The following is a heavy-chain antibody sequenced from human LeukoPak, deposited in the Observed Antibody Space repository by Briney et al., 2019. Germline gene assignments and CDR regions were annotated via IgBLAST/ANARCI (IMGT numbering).Heavy chain of an antibody. Sequence: PSETLSLTCTVSGGSISSYYWSWIRQPAGKGLEWIGRIYTSGSTNYNPSLKSRVTMSVDTSKNQFSLKLSSVTAADTAVYYCARDGQQLVRGGGWFDPWGQGTLVTVSS. D-gene: IGHD6-6*01. CDR3: ARDGQQLVRGGGWFDP. V-gene: IGHV4-4*07. CDR2: IYTSGST. J-gene: IGHJ5*02. CDR1: GGSISSYY.